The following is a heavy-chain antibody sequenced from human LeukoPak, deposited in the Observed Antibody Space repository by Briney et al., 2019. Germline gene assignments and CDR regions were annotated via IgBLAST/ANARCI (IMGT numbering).Heavy chain of an antibody. Sequence: PGGSLRLSCAASEFSVGSNYMTWVRQAPGKGLEWVSLIYSGGSTYYADSVKGRFTISRDNSKNTLHLQMNSLRAEDTAVYYCAKDSTDYVWESNRDEYYFDYWGQGTLVTVSS. J-gene: IGHJ4*02. V-gene: IGHV3-66*01. D-gene: IGHD3-16*02. CDR2: IYSGGST. CDR1: EFSVGSNY. CDR3: AKDSTDYVWESNRDEYYFDY.